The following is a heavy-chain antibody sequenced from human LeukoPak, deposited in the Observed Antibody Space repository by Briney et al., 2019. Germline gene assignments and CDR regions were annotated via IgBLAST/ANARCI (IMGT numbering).Heavy chain of an antibody. CDR3: ARLRLFPDYFDD. V-gene: IGHV4-59*01. CDR2: ISYSGST. J-gene: IGHJ4*02. D-gene: IGHD3-22*01. CDR1: GASISRYY. Sequence: SSETLSLTCTVSGASISRYYWSWIRQPPGKGLEWIGSISYSGSTNYNPSLKSRVTISVDTSKNQFSLKLSSVTAADTAVYYCARLRLFPDYFDDWGQGTMVTVSS.